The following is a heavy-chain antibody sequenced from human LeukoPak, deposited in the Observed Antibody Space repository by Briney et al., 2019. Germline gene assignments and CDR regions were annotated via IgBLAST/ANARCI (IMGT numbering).Heavy chain of an antibody. CDR1: GGSLAMTTYY. J-gene: IGHJ4*02. CDR2: RYSSVNT. CDR3: ARGTPTITAGF. D-gene: IGHD4-11*01. V-gene: IGHV4-39*01. Sequence: PSETLSLTCTVPGGSLAMTTYYWGWIRQPPGKGLEWIGSRYSSVNTYFNPSLKGRITMSVDTSKNQFSLNLMSVTDADTAVYYCARGTPTITAGFWGPGTPVTVSS.